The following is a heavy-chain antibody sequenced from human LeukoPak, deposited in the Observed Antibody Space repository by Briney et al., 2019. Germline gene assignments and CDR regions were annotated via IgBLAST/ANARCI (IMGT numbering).Heavy chain of an antibody. CDR3: ARVGYWTYYYYYGMDV. CDR1: GYTFTSYG. D-gene: IGHD2-8*02. CDR2: ISAYNGNT. V-gene: IGHV1-18*01. J-gene: IGHJ6*02. Sequence: ASVKVSCKASGYTFTSYGISWVRQAPGQGLEWMGWISAYNGNTNYAQKLQGRVTMTTDTSTSTAYMELRSLRSDDTAVYYCARVGYWTYYYYYGMDVWGQGTTVTVSS.